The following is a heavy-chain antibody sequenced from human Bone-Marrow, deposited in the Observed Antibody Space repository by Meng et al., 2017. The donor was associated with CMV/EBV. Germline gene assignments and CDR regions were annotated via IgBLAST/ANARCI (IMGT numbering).Heavy chain of an antibody. CDR2: ISYDGSNK. V-gene: IGHV3-30-3*02. Sequence: GGSLRLSCAASGFTFSSYAMHWVRQAPGKGLEWVAVISYDGSNKYYADSVKGRFTISRDNAKNSLYLQMNSLRAEDTAVYYCAKIVSSPSVAFDIWGQGTMVTVSS. D-gene: IGHD6-13*01. J-gene: IGHJ3*02. CDR3: AKIVSSPSVAFDI. CDR1: GFTFSSYA.